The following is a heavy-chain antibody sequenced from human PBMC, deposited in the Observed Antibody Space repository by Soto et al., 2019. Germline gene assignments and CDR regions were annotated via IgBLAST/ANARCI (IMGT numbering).Heavy chain of an antibody. CDR1: GYTFTSYG. J-gene: IGHJ3*02. CDR3: ARGFEWEWLPKGDAFDI. D-gene: IGHD1-26*01. Sequence: ASVKVSCKASGYTFTSYGISWVRPAPGQGLEWMGWISAYNGNTNYAQKLQGRVTMTTDTSTSTAYMELRSLRSDDTAVFYCARGFEWEWLPKGDAFDIWGQGKMVTVPS. CDR2: ISAYNGNT. V-gene: IGHV1-18*01.